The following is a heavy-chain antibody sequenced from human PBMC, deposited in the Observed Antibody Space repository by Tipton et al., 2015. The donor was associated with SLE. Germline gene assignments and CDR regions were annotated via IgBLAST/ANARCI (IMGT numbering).Heavy chain of an antibody. D-gene: IGHD3-22*01. CDR3: ARASSGYYYDY. CDR1: GASISSHY. CDR2: IYYSGIT. V-gene: IGHV4-59*11. Sequence: TLCLTCAVSGASISSHYWSWIRQPPGKGLEWIGYIYYSGITNYNASLKSRVTISVDTSKNQFSLKLSSVTAADTAIYYCARASSGYYYDYWGQGTLVTVSS. J-gene: IGHJ4*02.